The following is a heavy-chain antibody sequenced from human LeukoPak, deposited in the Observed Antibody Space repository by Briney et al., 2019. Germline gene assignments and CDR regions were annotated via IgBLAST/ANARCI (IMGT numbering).Heavy chain of an antibody. Sequence: GGSLRLSCAASGFTVSNSYMNWVRQAPGKGLEWVSLIYSGGGTYYADSVKGRFTISRDNSKNTLYLQMNSLRAEDTAVYYCARNYYDSSAYYYFDCWGQGTLVTVSS. CDR3: ARNYYDSSAYYYFDC. D-gene: IGHD3-22*01. CDR2: IYSGGGT. V-gene: IGHV3-66*01. CDR1: GFTVSNSY. J-gene: IGHJ4*02.